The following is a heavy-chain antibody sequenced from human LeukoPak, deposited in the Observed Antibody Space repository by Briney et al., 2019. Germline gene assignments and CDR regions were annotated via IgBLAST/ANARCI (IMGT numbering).Heavy chain of an antibody. CDR1: GFTFSSYW. Sequence: PGGSLRLSCAASGFTFSSYWMSWVRQAPGKGLEWVANIKQDGSEKYYVDSVKGRFTISRDNAKNSLYLQMNSMRAEDTDVYYCARVSYDFWSGYYYYFDYWGQGTLVTVSS. CDR3: ARVSYDFWSGYYYYFDY. D-gene: IGHD3-3*01. CDR2: IKQDGSEK. J-gene: IGHJ4*02. V-gene: IGHV3-7*01.